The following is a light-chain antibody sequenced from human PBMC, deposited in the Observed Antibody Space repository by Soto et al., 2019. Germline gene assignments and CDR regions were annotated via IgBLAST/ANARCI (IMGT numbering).Light chain of an antibody. CDR2: GAS. CDR3: QQYNYWPPKIT. V-gene: IGKV3-15*01. Sequence: EIVLTKSPATLSLSPGERATLSCRASQSLSSNLAWYQQKTGQAPRLLIYGASTRATGIPARFSGSGSGTEFTLTISSLQSEDFAVYYCQQYNYWPPKITFGQGTR. CDR1: QSLSSN. J-gene: IGKJ5*01.